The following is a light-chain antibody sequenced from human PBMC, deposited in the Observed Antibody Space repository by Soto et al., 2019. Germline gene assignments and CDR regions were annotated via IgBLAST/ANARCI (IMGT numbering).Light chain of an antibody. CDR3: SSYTSDSSDV. CDR1: SSDVGVYDY. V-gene: IGLV2-14*01. CDR2: AVS. J-gene: IGLJ1*01. Sequence: QSVLTQPASLSVSPGQSITISCTGTSSDVGVYDYVSWYQQHPGKAPQLMNYAVSNRPSGVSNRFSASKSGNTASLFISGLQAEDEADYYCSSYTSDSSDVFGSGTKVTVL.